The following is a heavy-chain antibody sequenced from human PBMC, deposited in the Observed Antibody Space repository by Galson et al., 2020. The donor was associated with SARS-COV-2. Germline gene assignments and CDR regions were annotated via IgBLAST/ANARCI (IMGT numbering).Heavy chain of an antibody. CDR2: ASYTGRA. V-gene: IGHV4-39*07. J-gene: IGHJ5*02. Sequence: SETLSLTCTVSGASIRSSSYYWDWIRQPPGKGLEWIGSASYTGRAYYNPSLKSRVTISIDTSRNQFSLKVTSLTAADTAVYFCARDGSTDPPYRWFHPWGQGTLVTVSS. D-gene: IGHD1-1*01. CDR1: GASIRSSSYY. CDR3: ARDGSTDPPYRWFHP.